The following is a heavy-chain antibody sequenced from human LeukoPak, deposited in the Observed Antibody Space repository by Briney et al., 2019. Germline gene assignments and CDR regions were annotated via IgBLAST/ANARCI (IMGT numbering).Heavy chain of an antibody. D-gene: IGHD3-10*01. J-gene: IGHJ6*02. V-gene: IGHV1-8*01. CDR3: ARDGLWFGVSYGMDV. CDR1: GYTFTSYD. Sequence: ASVKVSCKASGYTFTSYDINWVRQATGQGLELMGGMSLKGGNTGYAQKFQGRVTMTRNTSISTAYMELSSLRSEDTAVYYCARDGLWFGVSYGMDVWGQGTTVTVSS. CDR2: MSLKGGNT.